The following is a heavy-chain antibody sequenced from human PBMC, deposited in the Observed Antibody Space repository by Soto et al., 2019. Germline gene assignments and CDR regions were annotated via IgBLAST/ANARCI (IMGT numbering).Heavy chain of an antibody. J-gene: IGHJ4*02. V-gene: IGHV6-1*01. D-gene: IGHD3-10*01. CDR1: GDSVSNNSVA. Sequence: SQTLSLTCAISGDSVSNNSVAWNWVRQSPSRGLEWLGRTYYRSKWHYDYAPSVRSRITVNPDTSKNHFSLQLNSVSPEDAAVYYCARTLRGRGVKYFDDWGQGTLVTVSS. CDR3: ARTLRGRGVKYFDD. CDR2: TYYRSKWHY.